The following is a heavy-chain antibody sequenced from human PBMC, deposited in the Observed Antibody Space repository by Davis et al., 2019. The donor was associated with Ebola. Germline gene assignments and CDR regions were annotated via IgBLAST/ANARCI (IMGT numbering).Heavy chain of an antibody. CDR1: GYTFTGKY. J-gene: IGHJ4*02. Sequence: AASVKVSCKASGYTFTGKYMHWVRQAPGQGLEWMGWINPHNGNTNYAQNVQGRVTMTTDTSTSTAYMEVGSLRSDDTAVYYCARAQFPTTSDHWGQGTLVTVSS. CDR3: ARAQFPTTSDH. D-gene: IGHD1-1*01. CDR2: INPHNGNT. V-gene: IGHV1-18*01.